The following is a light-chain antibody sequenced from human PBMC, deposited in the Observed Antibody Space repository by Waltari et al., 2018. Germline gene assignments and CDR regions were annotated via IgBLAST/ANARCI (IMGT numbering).Light chain of an antibody. CDR3: QRYDKLPIFA. J-gene: IGKJ3*01. CDR1: QDISNY. V-gene: IGKV1-33*01. Sequence: DIQMTQSPPSLSAFVGDRVIMPFQSSQDISNYLNWYQQKPGKAPKLLIRDASNLETGVPTRVSGSQARTDITLTISILQPEEVGTYYCQRYDKLPIFAFGPGTKVEIK. CDR2: DAS.